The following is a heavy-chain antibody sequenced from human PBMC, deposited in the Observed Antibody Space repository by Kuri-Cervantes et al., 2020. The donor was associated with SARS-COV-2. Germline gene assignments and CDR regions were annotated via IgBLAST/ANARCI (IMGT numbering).Heavy chain of an antibody. D-gene: IGHD1-26*01. CDR3: ARGLGATTDFDY. J-gene: IGHJ4*02. CDR1: GFTFDDYA. CDR2: ISWNSGSI. Sequence: GGSLRLSCAASGFTFDDYAMHWVRQAPGKGLEWVSGISWNSGSIGYADSVKGRFTISRDHAKNSLYLQMNSLRAEDTAVYYCARGLGATTDFDYWGQGTLVTVSS. V-gene: IGHV3-9*01.